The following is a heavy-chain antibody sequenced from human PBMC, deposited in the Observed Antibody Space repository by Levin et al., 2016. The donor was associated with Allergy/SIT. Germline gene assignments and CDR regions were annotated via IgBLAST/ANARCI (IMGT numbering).Heavy chain of an antibody. CDR1: GFTFSSYE. J-gene: IGHJ4*02. V-gene: IGHV3-48*03. CDR3: ARDQAYCSGGSCYSFEKDY. D-gene: IGHD2-15*01. CDR2: ISSSGSTI. Sequence: GESLKISCAASGFTFSSYEMNWVRQAPGKGLEWVSYISSSGSTIYYADSVKGRFTISRDNAKNSLYLQMNSLRAEDTAVYYCARDQAYCSGGSCYSFEKDYWGQGTLVTVSS.